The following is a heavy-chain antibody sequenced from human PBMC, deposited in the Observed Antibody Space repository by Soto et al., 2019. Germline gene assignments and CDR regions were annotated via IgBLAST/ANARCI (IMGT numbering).Heavy chain of an antibody. V-gene: IGHV4-59*01. J-gene: IGHJ4*02. Sequence: SETLSLTCTVSGGSISSYYWSWIRQPPGKGLEWIGYIYYSGSTNYNPSLKSRVTISVDTSKNQFSLKLSSVTAADTAVYYCAREENGDGPLDYWGQGTLVTVSS. CDR2: IYYSGST. CDR1: GGSISSYY. CDR3: AREENGDGPLDY. D-gene: IGHD4-17*01.